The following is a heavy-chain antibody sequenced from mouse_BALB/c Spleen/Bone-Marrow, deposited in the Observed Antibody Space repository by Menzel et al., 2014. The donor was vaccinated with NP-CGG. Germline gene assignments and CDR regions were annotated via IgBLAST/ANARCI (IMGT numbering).Heavy chain of an antibody. CDR1: GYTFTSYW. CDR3: ARSGYRYDVWSAY. D-gene: IGHD2-14*01. CDR2: IDPYDSET. V-gene: IGHV1-52*01. J-gene: IGHJ3*01. Sequence: QVQLKESGAELVRPGASVKLSCKASGYTFTSYWMNWVKQRPEQGLEWVGRIDPYDSETHYNQKFKDKAILTVDKSSSTAYMQLSSLTSEDSAVYYWARSGYRYDVWSAYWGQGTLVTVSA.